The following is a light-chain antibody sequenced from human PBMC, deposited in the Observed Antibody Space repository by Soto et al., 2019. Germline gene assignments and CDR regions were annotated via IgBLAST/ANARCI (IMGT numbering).Light chain of an antibody. V-gene: IGKV1-27*01. CDR2: AGS. Sequence: DIQMTQSPSSLSASVGDRVTITCRACQVIDNYLAWYQQQPGKVPRLLIYAGSVLQAGVPPRFTGSGSGTDFTLTISSLQPEDVATYFCQKYNSAPWTFGQGTKVEIK. CDR3: QKYNSAPWT. CDR1: QVIDNY. J-gene: IGKJ1*01.